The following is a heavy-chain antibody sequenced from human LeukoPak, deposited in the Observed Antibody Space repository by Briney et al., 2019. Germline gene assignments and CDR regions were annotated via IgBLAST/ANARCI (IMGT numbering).Heavy chain of an antibody. CDR2: IIGSGGST. Sequence: PGGSLTLSCAVSGFTFSGYAMSWVRQPPGKGLEWVSVIIGSGGSTYHADSVKGRFTISRDNSKNTLYLQMNSLRAEDTAVYYCAKSLRGRETSSFDYWGQGTLVAVSS. CDR1: GFTFSGYA. D-gene: IGHD3-10*01. CDR3: AKSLRGRETSSFDY. J-gene: IGHJ4*02. V-gene: IGHV3-23*01.